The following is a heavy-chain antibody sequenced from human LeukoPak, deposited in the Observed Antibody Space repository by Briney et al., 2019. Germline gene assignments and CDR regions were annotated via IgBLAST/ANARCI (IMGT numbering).Heavy chain of an antibody. CDR1: GFTVSGNY. J-gene: IGHJ4*02. CDR3: ARDSDNSSGAY. Sequence: GGALRLSCAASGFTVSGNYMSWVRQAPGKGLEWVSVIYSDGSRYYADSVKDRFTISRDNAKNTMYLQINSLRAEDTAVYYCARDSDNSSGAYWGQGTLVTVSS. V-gene: IGHV3-66*01. CDR2: IYSDGSR. D-gene: IGHD6-19*01.